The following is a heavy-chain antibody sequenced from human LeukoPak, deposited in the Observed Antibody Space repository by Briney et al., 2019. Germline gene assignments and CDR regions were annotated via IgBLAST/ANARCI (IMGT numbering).Heavy chain of an antibody. Sequence: ASVKVSCNASGYTFTSYAMNWVRQAPGQGLEWMGWINTNTGNPTYAQGFTGRFIFSLDTSVSTAYLQISSLKAEDTAVYYCARVVSVTMVRGVSGPFDYWGQGTLVTVSS. CDR3: ARVVSVTMVRGVSGPFDY. CDR1: GYTFTSYA. CDR2: INTNTGNP. J-gene: IGHJ4*02. V-gene: IGHV7-4-1*02. D-gene: IGHD3-10*01.